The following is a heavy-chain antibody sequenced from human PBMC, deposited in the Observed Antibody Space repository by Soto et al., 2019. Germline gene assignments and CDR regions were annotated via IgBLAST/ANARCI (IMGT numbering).Heavy chain of an antibody. J-gene: IGHJ3*01. CDR3: TREASSWGFAFDL. Sequence: GSLRLSCASSGFTFSHYAMSWVRQAPGKGLQWVSTIFGSGAPTHYADSVKGRFGISRDNSNNMLFLEMNSLKDEDTAVYYCTREASSWGFAFDLWGQGTRVTVS. D-gene: IGHD3-16*01. CDR1: GFTFSHYA. CDR2: IFGSGAPT. V-gene: IGHV3-23*01.